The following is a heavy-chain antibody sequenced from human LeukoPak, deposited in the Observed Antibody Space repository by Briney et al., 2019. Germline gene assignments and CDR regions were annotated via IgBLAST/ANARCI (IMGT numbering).Heavy chain of an antibody. CDR1: GGSISSYY. D-gene: IGHD4-23*01. CDR3: ARVSPGGNSDY. CDR2: IYSSGST. Sequence: SETLSLTCTVSGGSISSYYWSWIRQPAGKGLEWIGRIYSSGSTNYNPSLKSRVTMSVDMFRNQFSLKLSSVTAADTAVYYCARVSPGGNSDYLGQGTLVTVSS. V-gene: IGHV4-4*07. J-gene: IGHJ4*02.